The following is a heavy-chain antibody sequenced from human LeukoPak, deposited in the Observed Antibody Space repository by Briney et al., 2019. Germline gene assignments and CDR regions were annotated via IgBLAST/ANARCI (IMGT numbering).Heavy chain of an antibody. CDR1: GYTFTDYY. Sequence: GASVKVSCKASGYTFTDYYVHWVRQAPGQGLEWMGWINSNSGSTSYAQKFQGRVTMTRDTSISTLYVELSSLRSDDTAVYYCARVRVCSSGWNFDYWGQGTLVTVSS. J-gene: IGHJ4*02. CDR2: INSNSGST. CDR3: ARVRVCSSGWNFDY. D-gene: IGHD6-19*01. V-gene: IGHV1-2*02.